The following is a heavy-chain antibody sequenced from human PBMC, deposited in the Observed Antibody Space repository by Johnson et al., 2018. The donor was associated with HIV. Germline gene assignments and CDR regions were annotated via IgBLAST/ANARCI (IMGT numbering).Heavy chain of an antibody. Sequence: VQLVESGGGLVQPGGSLRLSCAASGFTFSHYDMHWVRQATGKGLEWVSAIGTAGDTYCPGSVKGRFTISRENAKNSLYLQMNNLRAGDTALYYCARPAYSGTWTDAFDIWGQGTMVTVSS. D-gene: IGHD1-26*01. V-gene: IGHV3-13*01. CDR2: IGTAGDT. CDR1: GFTFSHYD. J-gene: IGHJ3*02. CDR3: ARPAYSGTWTDAFDI.